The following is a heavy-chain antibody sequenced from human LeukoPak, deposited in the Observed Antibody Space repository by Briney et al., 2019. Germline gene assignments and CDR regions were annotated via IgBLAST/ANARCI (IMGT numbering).Heavy chain of an antibody. CDR1: GGSINTTNYY. V-gene: IGHV4-39*01. D-gene: IGHD1-26*01. Sequence: PSETLSLTCTVSGGSINTTNYYWAWIRQPPGKGLEWFGSVYYSGRTYYNPSLKTRLTMSVDTSKNQFSLKLYSVTATDTAVYYCATHGGIVGASDAFDVWGLGTVVTVSS. CDR2: VYYSGRT. CDR3: ATHGGIVGASDAFDV. J-gene: IGHJ3*01.